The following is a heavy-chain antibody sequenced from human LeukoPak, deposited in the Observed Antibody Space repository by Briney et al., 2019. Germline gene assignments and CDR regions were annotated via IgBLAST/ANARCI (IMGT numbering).Heavy chain of an antibody. CDR3: ARETLSGARFDP. D-gene: IGHD1-26*01. Sequence: ASVKVSCKPSGYTFTAYYMHWVRQAPGQGLEWMGRINPNIGVTNYTQKFQGRVTMTRDTSISTAYMELSRLRSDDTAVYYCARETLSGARFDPWGQGTLVTVSS. V-gene: IGHV1-2*06. CDR2: INPNIGVT. J-gene: IGHJ5*02. CDR1: GYTFTAYY.